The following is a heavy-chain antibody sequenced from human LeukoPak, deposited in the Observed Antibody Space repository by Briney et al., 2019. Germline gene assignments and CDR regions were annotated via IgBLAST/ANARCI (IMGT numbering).Heavy chain of an antibody. D-gene: IGHD5-24*01. CDR1: GFTFSSYS. J-gene: IGHJ4*02. CDR2: ISSSSGYI. CDR3: ARDPLPDGEIDY. Sequence: GGSLRLSCAASGFTFSSYSMNWVRQAPGKGLEWVSSISSSSGYIYYADSVKGRFTISRDNAKNSLYLQMNSLRAEDTAVYYCARDPLPDGEIDYWGQGTLVTVSS. V-gene: IGHV3-21*01.